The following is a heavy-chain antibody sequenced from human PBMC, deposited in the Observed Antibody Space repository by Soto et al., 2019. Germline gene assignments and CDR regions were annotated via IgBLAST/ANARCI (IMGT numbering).Heavy chain of an antibody. Sequence: EVQLLESGGGLVPPGGSLRLSCAASGVIFSGYWMHWVRQAPGKGLVWVSRIKGDGSGISYADSVKGRFTISRDNVKKALYLQMNSRRAEDTAVYYCARAICSGGRWFLLDLRGQGTLVTVSS. J-gene: IGHJ5*02. CDR2: IKGDGSGI. CDR1: GVIFSGYW. CDR3: ARAICSGGRWFLLDL. V-gene: IGHV3-74*01. D-gene: IGHD2-15*01.